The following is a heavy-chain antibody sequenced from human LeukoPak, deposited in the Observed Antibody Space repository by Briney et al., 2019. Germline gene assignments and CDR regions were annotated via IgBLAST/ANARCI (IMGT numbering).Heavy chain of an antibody. CDR3: ARALPPDSPYYDFWSGYGY. Sequence: ASVKVSCKASGYTFTSYDINWVRQAPGQGLEWMGGIIPIFGTANYAQKFQGRVTITTDESTSTAYMELSSLRSEDTAVYYCARALPPDSPYYDFWSGYGYWGQGTLVTVSS. J-gene: IGHJ4*02. V-gene: IGHV1-69*05. D-gene: IGHD3-3*01. CDR2: IIPIFGTA. CDR1: GYTFTSYD.